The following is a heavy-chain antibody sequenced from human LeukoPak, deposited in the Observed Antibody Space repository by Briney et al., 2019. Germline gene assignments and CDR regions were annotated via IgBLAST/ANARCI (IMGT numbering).Heavy chain of an antibody. CDR3: ARDRGGYTFGGVVDY. Sequence: ASVKVSCKASGYTFTNFAISWVRQAPGQGLEWMGWINPNSGGTNYAQKFQGRVTMTRDTSISTAYMELSRLRSDDTAVYYCARDRGGYTFGGVVDYWGQGTLVTVSS. CDR2: INPNSGGT. CDR1: GYTFTNFA. J-gene: IGHJ4*02. D-gene: IGHD3-16*01. V-gene: IGHV1-2*02.